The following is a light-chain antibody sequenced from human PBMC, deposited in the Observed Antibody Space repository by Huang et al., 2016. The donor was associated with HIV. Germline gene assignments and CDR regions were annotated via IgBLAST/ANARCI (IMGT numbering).Light chain of an antibody. J-gene: IGKJ3*01. CDR2: GAQ. V-gene: IGKV3-20*01. CDR3: QQYGGSPPFT. CDR1: QSVSSNY. Sequence: EIVLAQSPGILSLSPGERATLSCRASQSVSSNYLAWYQQKRGRAPRRLIYGAQNRDTGVPDRFSGSGSGTDFTLTIDRLQPEDCAVYYCQQYGGSPPFTFGPGIKVEIK.